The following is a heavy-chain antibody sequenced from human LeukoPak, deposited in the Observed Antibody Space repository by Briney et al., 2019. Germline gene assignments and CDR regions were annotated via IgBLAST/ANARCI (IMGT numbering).Heavy chain of an antibody. CDR1: GGSISSSAYY. J-gene: IGHJ2*01. CDR2: IYYSGST. V-gene: IGHV4-61*08. CDR3: ARVGRQWLVQGYWYFDL. D-gene: IGHD6-19*01. Sequence: SQTLSLTCTVSGGSISSSAYYWSWIRQHPGMGLEWIGYIYYSGSTNYNPSLKSRVTISVDTSKNQFSLKLSSVTAADTAVYYCARVGRQWLVQGYWYFDLWGRGTLVTVSS.